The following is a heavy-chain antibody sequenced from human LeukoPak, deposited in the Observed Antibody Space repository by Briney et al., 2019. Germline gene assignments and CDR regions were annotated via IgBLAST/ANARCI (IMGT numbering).Heavy chain of an antibody. V-gene: IGHV4-61*02. CDR2: FYTSGNT. CDR3: ARMSYSYDHFDY. CDR1: GGSISSGNYY. D-gene: IGHD5-18*01. J-gene: IGHJ4*02. Sequence: SSETLSLTCTVSGGSISSGNYYWSWIRQPAGKGLEWIGRFYTSGNTNYNPSLKSRVTISVDMSKNQFPLKLSSLTAADTAVYYCARMSYSYDHFDYWGQGTLVTVSS.